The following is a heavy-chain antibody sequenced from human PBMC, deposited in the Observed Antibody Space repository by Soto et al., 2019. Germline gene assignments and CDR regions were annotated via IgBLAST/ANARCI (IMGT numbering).Heavy chain of an antibody. V-gene: IGHV1-18*04. CDR1: GYTFTSYG. D-gene: IGHD3-10*01. CDR3: ARDDITMVRGVTRYYYYSMDV. Sequence: ASVKVSCKASGYTFTSYGISWVRQAPGQGLEWMGWISAYNGNTNYAQKLQGRVTMTTDTSTSTAYMELRSLRSDNTAVYYCARDDITMVRGVTRYYYYSMDVWGQGTTVT. CDR2: ISAYNGNT. J-gene: IGHJ6*02.